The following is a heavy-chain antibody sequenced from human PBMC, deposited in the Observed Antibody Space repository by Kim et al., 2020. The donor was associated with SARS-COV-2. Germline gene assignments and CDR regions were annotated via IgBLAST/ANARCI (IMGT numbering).Heavy chain of an antibody. Sequence: GGSLRLSCAVSGFTFSNYAMSWVRQAPGKRLEWVAGIGAGHDAYYRDSVRGRFTISRDHSDNTLYLQMNSLRADDAAVYHCTKRAATVAGPYYYDSWG. CDR3: TKRAATVAGPYYYDS. CDR1: GFTFSNYA. CDR2: IGAGHDA. J-gene: IGHJ5*01. D-gene: IGHD2-15*01. V-gene: IGHV3-23*01.